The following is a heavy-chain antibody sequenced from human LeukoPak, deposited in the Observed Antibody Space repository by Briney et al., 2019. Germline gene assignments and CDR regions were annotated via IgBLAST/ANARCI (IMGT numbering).Heavy chain of an antibody. CDR1: GYSISSGYY. J-gene: IGHJ4*02. D-gene: IGHD2-15*01. CDR2: IYHSGST. V-gene: IGHV4-38-2*02. Sequence: SETLSLTCTVSGYSISSGYYWGWIRQPPGKGLEWIGSIYHSGSTYYNPSLKSRVTISVDTSKNQFSLKLSSVTAADTAVYYCARVVSGDIVVVVAGRCFDYWGQGTLVTVSS. CDR3: ARVVSGDIVVVVAGRCFDY.